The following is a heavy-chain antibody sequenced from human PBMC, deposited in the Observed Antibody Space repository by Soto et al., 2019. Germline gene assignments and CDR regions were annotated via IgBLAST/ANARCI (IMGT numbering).Heavy chain of an antibody. J-gene: IGHJ6*02. D-gene: IGHD6-13*01. V-gene: IGHV5-51*01. CDR1: GYSVDSYG. Sequence: GYGYSVDSYGLGSMRQMHGKGLEWMGIIYLSDSDTRYSPSFQGQVTISADKSITTAYLQWSSLKASDTAMYYCARTAAAGKYYYGVDVWGQGTTVTVSS. CDR2: IYLSDSDT. CDR3: ARTAAAGKYYYGVDV.